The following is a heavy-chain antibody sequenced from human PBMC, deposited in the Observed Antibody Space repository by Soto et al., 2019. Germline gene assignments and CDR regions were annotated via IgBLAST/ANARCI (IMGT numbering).Heavy chain of an antibody. V-gene: IGHV1-18*04. J-gene: IGHJ5*02. D-gene: IGHD3-9*01. CDR1: GYSLTSYG. CDR2: ISAYNGNT. CDR3: ARFGKVEGGYFDWRRGDWFDP. Sequence: XSVKVSCNASGYSLTSYGISWVRQAPGQGLEWMGWISAYNGNTNYAQKLQGRVTMTTDTSTSTAYMELRSLRSDDTAVYYCARFGKVEGGYFDWRRGDWFDPWGQGTLVTVSS.